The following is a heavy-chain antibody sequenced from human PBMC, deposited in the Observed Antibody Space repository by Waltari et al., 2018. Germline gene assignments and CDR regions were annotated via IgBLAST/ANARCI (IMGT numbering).Heavy chain of an antibody. CDR3: ARDMMATNCH. J-gene: IGHJ4*02. V-gene: IGHV3-21*01. CDR2: ISSSSSYI. D-gene: IGHD5-12*01. CDR1: GFTFSSYS. Sequence: EVQLVESGGGLVKPGGSLRLSCAAPGFTFSSYSMNWVRQAPGKGLEWVSSISSSSSYIYYADSVKGRFTISRDNAKNSLYLQMYSLRAEDTAVYYCARDMMATNCHWGQGTLVTVSS.